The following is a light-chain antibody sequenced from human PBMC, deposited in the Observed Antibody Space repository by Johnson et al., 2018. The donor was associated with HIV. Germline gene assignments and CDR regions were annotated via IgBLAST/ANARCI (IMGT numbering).Light chain of an antibody. CDR3: GTCDSSLSTPNYV. Sequence: QSILTQPPSVSAAPGQKVTISCSGTSSNIGNNYVSWYQHLPGTAPKVLIYDNDKRPSGIPDRFFGSKSGTSATLVISGLQTGDEADYYCGTCDSSLSTPNYVFGAGTKVTVL. V-gene: IGLV1-51*01. CDR1: SSNIGNNY. CDR2: DND. J-gene: IGLJ1*01.